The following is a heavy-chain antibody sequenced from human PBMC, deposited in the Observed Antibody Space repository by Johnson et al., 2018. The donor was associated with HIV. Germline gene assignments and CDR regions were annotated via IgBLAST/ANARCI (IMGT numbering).Heavy chain of an antibody. CDR1: GFTFSSYT. J-gene: IGHJ3*01. CDR3: ARGGAVYKDFWRGCWWSDLVDV. V-gene: IGHV3-30*04. Sequence: QVQLVESGGGVVRPGKSLRLSCAASGFTFSSYTMHWVRQAPGKGLEWVAVISSDGSSKQYADSVKDRLTFSRDNSKNTLYLQMNNLRAEDTALYFCARGGAVYKDFWRGCWWSDLVDVWGHGTMVIGS. D-gene: IGHD3-3*01. CDR2: ISSDGSSK.